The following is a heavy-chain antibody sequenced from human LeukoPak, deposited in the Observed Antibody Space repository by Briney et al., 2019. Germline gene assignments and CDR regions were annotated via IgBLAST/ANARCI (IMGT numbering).Heavy chain of an antibody. CDR1: GGSISSYY. Sequence: SETLSLTCTVSGGSISSYYWSWIRQPPGKGLEWIRYIYYSGSTNYNPSLKSRVTISVDTSKNQFSLKLSSVTTADTAVYYCASSSWYGKLDYWGQGTLVTVSS. V-gene: IGHV4-59*08. D-gene: IGHD6-13*01. J-gene: IGHJ4*02. CDR3: ASSSWYGKLDY. CDR2: IYYSGST.